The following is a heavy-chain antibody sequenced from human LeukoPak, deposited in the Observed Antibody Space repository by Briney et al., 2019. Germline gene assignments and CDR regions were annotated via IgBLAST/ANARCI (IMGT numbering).Heavy chain of an antibody. J-gene: IGHJ4*02. CDR1: GFTFSSYW. CDR3: AKDSPWTVAVVTLDY. CDR2: IKQDGSQK. V-gene: IGHV3-7*01. Sequence: HPGGSPRLSCAASGFTFSSYWMSWFRQAPGKGLEWVANIKQDGSQKYYVDSVKGRFTISRDNAKNSLYLQVNSLRAEDTAVYYCAKDSPWTVAVVTLDYWGQGTVVTVSS. D-gene: IGHD6-19*01.